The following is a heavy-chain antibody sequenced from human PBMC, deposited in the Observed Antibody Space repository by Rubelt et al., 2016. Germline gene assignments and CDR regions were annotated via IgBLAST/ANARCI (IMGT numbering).Heavy chain of an antibody. CDR1: GDSIGTSS. CDR2: IYYNGRS. CDR3: ARGGYGSFESVDASDL. D-gene: IGHD2-15*01. Sequence: SCSCTVYGDSIGTSSWSWTRRPPGKGLEWIAYIYYNGRSNYNPYLRSRVTMSVDMSKNQFSRRLTSVTAADTAVYYCARGGYGSFESVDASDLWGQGRLVTVS. J-gene: IGHJ3*01. V-gene: IGHV4-59*08.